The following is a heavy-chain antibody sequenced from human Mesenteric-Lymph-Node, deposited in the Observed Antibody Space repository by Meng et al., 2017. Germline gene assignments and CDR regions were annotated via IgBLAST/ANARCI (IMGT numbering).Heavy chain of an antibody. CDR3: ARDDYGDYGTVDY. CDR2: IKQDGSEK. CDR1: GFTFSSYW. J-gene: IGHJ4*02. D-gene: IGHD4-17*01. Sequence: ETLSLTCAASGFTFSSYWMSWVRQAPGKGLEWVANIKQDGSEKYYVDSVKGRFTISRDNAKNSLYLQMNSLRAEDTAVYYCARDDYGDYGTVDYWGQGTLVTVSS. V-gene: IGHV3-7*01.